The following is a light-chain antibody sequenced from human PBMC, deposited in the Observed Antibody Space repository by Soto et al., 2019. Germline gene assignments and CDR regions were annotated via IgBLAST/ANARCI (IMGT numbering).Light chain of an antibody. Sequence: EIVLTQSPAILSLSPGERATLSCRASQSVSSSYLAWYQQKTGQAPRLLIYGESSRATGIPARLSGSGSGTDLNLTISSLEPEDFAVYYCQQRSNWPRTCGQGTKVDIK. CDR1: QSVSSSY. CDR2: GES. V-gene: IGKV3D-20*02. CDR3: QQRSNWPRT. J-gene: IGKJ1*01.